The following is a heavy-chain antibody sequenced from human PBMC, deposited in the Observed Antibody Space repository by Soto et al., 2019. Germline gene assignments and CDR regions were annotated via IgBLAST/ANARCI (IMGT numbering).Heavy chain of an antibody. Sequence: QVQLVQSGAEVKKPGASVKVSCKASGYTFTSYGISWVRQAPGQGREWMGWISAYNGNTKYAQKLQGRVTMTTDTSTGPAYLELRRLRSDDTAVYYWARVGYYDFWSGYLSTASYYYCGMDVWGQGSTVSASS. V-gene: IGHV1-18*01. CDR1: GYTFTSYG. CDR2: ISAYNGNT. J-gene: IGHJ6*02. D-gene: IGHD3-3*01. CDR3: ARVGYYDFWSGYLSTASYYYCGMDV.